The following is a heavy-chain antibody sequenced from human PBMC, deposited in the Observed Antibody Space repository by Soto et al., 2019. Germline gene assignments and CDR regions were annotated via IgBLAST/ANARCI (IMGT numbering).Heavy chain of an antibody. CDR3: AMLGGWSGGSSGMDV. CDR2: IRRKANSYTT. V-gene: IGHV3-72*01. Sequence: EVPLVESGGGLVQPGGSLRLSCAASGLIFSDYHMDWVRQAPGKGLEWVGRIRRKANSYTTAYAASVKGRFTIPRDDSKNSLYLQMNSLKSEDTAVYYCAMLGGWSGGSSGMDVWGQGTTVTVSS. D-gene: IGHD6-19*01. J-gene: IGHJ6*02. CDR1: GLIFSDYH.